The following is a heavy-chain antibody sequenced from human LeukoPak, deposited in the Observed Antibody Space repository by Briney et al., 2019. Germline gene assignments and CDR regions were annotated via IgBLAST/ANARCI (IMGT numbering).Heavy chain of an antibody. CDR3: AKDARRTDGWYFFDY. V-gene: IGHV3-23*01. J-gene: IGHJ4*02. CDR2: ISDSGSIT. Sequence: GGSLRLSCAASGFAFSNQAMGWVRQAPGKGLEWVSVISDSGSITYYADSVKGRFTITRDNSQNTLFLQMNSLRAEDTAVYYCAKDARRTDGWYFFDYWGQGALVTVSS. D-gene: IGHD6-19*01. CDR1: GFAFSNQA.